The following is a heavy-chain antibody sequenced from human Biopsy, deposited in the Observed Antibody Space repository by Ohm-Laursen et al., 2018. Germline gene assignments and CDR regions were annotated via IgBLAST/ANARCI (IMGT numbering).Heavy chain of an antibody. CDR2: IHHSGST. Sequence: GTLSLTCTVSGVSITAYYWSWIRQPPGKGLECIGNIHHSGSTNYNPSLKSRLTISVDTSKNQFSLKLGSVTAADTAVYYCARMDCSGGSCHYYSYGMDVWGQGTTVTVSS. J-gene: IGHJ6*02. D-gene: IGHD2-15*01. CDR3: ARMDCSGGSCHYYSYGMDV. V-gene: IGHV4-4*09. CDR1: GVSITAYY.